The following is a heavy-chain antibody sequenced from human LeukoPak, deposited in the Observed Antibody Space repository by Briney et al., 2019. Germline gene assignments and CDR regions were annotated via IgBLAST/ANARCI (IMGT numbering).Heavy chain of an antibody. CDR1: NGSFSDYY. J-gene: IGHJ1*01. Sequence: ETLSLTCAVYNGSFSDYYWSWIRQSPGKGLEWVSVIYSGGGTYYADSVKGRFTISRDNSKNTLYLQVNGLRDEDTAVYYCVQEARRDGYKLAPVAEHWGQGTLVTVSS. V-gene: IGHV3-53*01. CDR3: VQEARRDGYKLAPVAEH. CDR2: IYSGGGT. D-gene: IGHD5-24*01.